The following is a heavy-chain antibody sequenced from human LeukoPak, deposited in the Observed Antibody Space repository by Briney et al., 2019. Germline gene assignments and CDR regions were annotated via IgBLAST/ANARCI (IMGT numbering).Heavy chain of an antibody. CDR3: ARRGVSGSYSLDFDY. CDR1: GYTFTSYY. D-gene: IGHD1-26*01. Sequence: ASVKVSCKASGYTFTSYYMHWVRQAPGQGLEWMGIINPSGGSTSYAQKFQGRVTMTRDTSTSTVYMELSRLRSEDTAVYYCARRGVSGSYSLDFDYWGPGTLVTVSS. J-gene: IGHJ4*02. CDR2: INPSGGST. V-gene: IGHV1-46*01.